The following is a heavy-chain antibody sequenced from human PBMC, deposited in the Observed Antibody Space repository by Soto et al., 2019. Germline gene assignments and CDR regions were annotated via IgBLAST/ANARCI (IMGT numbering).Heavy chain of an antibody. CDR3: ARLGNFKYYDYVWGSYRPDLDY. CDR1: GYTFTSYD. Sequence: QVQLVQSGAEVKKPGASVKVSCKASGYTFTSYDINWVRQATGQGLEWMGWMNPNSGNTGYAQKFQGRGTMTRNTSISTAYMELSSLRSEYTAVYYCARLGNFKYYDYVWGSYRPDLDYWGQGTLVTVSS. J-gene: IGHJ4*02. V-gene: IGHV1-8*01. D-gene: IGHD3-16*02. CDR2: MNPNSGNT.